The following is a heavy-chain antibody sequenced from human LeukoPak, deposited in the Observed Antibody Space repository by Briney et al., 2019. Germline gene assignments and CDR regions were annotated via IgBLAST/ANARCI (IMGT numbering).Heavy chain of an antibody. D-gene: IGHD1-26*01. Sequence: GGSLRLSCAASGFTVSSNYMSGVRQAPGKGLEWVSVIYVGGTTYYADSVKGRFTISRDISKNTLFLQMNSLRVEDTAVYYCARDPGGSYYFDYWGQGTLVTVSS. CDR1: GFTVSSNY. CDR3: ARDPGGSYYFDY. J-gene: IGHJ4*02. CDR2: IYVGGTT. V-gene: IGHV3-53*01.